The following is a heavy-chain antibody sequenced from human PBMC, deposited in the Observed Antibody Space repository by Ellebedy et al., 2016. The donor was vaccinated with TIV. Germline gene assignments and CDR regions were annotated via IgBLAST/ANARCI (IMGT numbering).Heavy chain of an antibody. D-gene: IGHD2-2*01. J-gene: IGHJ6*02. CDR2: INHSGST. Sequence: SETLSLXCAVYGGSFSGYYWSWIRQPPGKGLEWIGEINHSGSTNYNPSLKSRVTISVDTSKNQFSLKLSSVTAADTAVYYCARGGYQLLAYYYGMDVWGQGTTVTVSS. CDR1: GGSFSGYY. V-gene: IGHV4-34*01. CDR3: ARGGYQLLAYYYGMDV.